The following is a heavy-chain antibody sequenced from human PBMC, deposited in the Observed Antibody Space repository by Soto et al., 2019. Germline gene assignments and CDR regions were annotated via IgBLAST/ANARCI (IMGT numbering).Heavy chain of an antibody. CDR2: INAGNGNT. CDR3: ASGSYLARWFDP. Sequence: ASVKVSCKASGYTFTSYAMHWVRQAPGQRLEWMGWINAGNGNTKYSQKFQGRVTITRDTSAGTAYMELSSLRSEDTAVYYSASGSYLARWFDPWGQGTLVTVSS. V-gene: IGHV1-3*01. J-gene: IGHJ5*02. CDR1: GYTFTSYA. D-gene: IGHD3-10*01.